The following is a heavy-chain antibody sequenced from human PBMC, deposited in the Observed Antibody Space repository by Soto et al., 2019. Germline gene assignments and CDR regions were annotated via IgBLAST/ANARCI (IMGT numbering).Heavy chain of an antibody. CDR3: AAQEI. CDR2: INPDGSKM. Sequence: EVQLVESGGGLVQPGGSLRLSCAASGFSFSTSCMNWARQVPGKGLEWVANINPDGSKMSYVDSVNDRFTISRGNAQNTLYLQMKSLRAGDTAVDYCAAQEIWGQGTLVTVSS. CDR1: GFSFSTSC. V-gene: IGHV3-7*01. J-gene: IGHJ4*02.